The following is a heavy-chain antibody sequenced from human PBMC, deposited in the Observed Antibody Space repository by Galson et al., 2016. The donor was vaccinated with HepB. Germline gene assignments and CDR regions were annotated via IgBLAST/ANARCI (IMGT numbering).Heavy chain of an antibody. CDR3: ASRKNSYAIHYYYGMDV. J-gene: IGHJ6*02. D-gene: IGHD2-8*01. CDR1: GDSITSNNW. CDR2: VYHVGST. Sequence: SETLSLTCAVSGDSITSNNWWTWVRQTPGKGLEWIGEVYHVGSTNYNPSLKRRVSISIDKSKTQFSLNLTSVTAADTPVYYCASRKNSYAIHYYYGMDVWGRGTTVTISS. V-gene: IGHV4-4*02.